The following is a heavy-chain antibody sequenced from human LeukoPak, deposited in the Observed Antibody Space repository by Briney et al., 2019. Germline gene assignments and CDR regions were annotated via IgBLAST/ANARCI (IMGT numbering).Heavy chain of an antibody. J-gene: IGHJ4*02. V-gene: IGHV3-53*01. CDR2: IYRGGST. D-gene: IGHD6-13*01. Sequence: GGSLRLSCAASGFTVSSNYMNWVRQAPGKGLEWVSVIYRGGSTYYADSVKGRFTISRDTSKNTVYLQMNSLRAEDTAVYYCARGGARQQLVENYFDYWGQGTLVTVCS. CDR1: GFTVSSNY. CDR3: ARGGARQQLVENYFDY.